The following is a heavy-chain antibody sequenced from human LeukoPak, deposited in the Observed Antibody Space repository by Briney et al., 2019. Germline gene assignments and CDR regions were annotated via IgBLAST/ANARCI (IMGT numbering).Heavy chain of an antibody. CDR1: GFTFSSYS. CDR2: ISSSSSTI. J-gene: IGHJ6*03. V-gene: IGHV3-48*04. D-gene: IGHD1-26*01. CDR3: ARTPSGSYSYMDV. Sequence: GGSLRLSCAASGFTFSSYSMNWVRQAPGKGLEWVSYISSSSSTIYYADSVKGRFTISRDNAKNSLYLQTNSLRAEDTAVYYCARTPSGSYSYMDVWGKGTTVTVSS.